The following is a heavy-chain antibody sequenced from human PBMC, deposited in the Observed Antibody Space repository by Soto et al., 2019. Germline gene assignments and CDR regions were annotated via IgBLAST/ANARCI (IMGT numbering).Heavy chain of an antibody. Sequence: SETQCLTCSVSNDSVRGSSYTWGWIRQPPGKGPEWIGSIYSSGSTYYNPSLNSRVTVSVDTSKNQFSLKVTSVTAADTAVYYCARLYGYCIRNSCHGHYAMDVWGQGTTVTVSS. CDR1: NDSVRGSSYT. D-gene: IGHD2-2*01. V-gene: IGHV4-39*01. J-gene: IGHJ6*02. CDR2: IYSSGST. CDR3: ARLYGYCIRNSCHGHYAMDV.